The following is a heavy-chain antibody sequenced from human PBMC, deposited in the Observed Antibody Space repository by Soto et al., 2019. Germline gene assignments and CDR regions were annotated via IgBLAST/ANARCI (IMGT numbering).Heavy chain of an antibody. CDR1: GYTFTSYG. J-gene: IGHJ5*02. Sequence: GASVKVSCKASGYTFTSYGISWVRQAPGQGLEWMGWISAYNGNTNYAQKLQGRVTMTTDTSTSTAYMELRSLRSDDTAVYYCARALGEKLELPEYDWFDPWGQGTLVTVSS. CDR2: ISAYNGNT. D-gene: IGHD1-7*01. CDR3: ARALGEKLELPEYDWFDP. V-gene: IGHV1-18*01.